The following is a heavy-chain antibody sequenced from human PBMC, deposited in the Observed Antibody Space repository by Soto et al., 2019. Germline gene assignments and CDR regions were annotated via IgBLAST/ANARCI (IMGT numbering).Heavy chain of an antibody. CDR2: IKQDGSEK. Sequence: HPGGSLRLSCAASGFTFSSYWMSWVRQAPGKGLEWVANIKQDGSEKYYADSVKGRFTISRDNAKNSLYLQMNSLRAEDTAVYYCARDDSSGYQAYSDYWGQGTLVTVSS. D-gene: IGHD3-22*01. J-gene: IGHJ4*02. CDR1: GFTFSSYW. V-gene: IGHV3-7*01. CDR3: ARDDSSGYQAYSDY.